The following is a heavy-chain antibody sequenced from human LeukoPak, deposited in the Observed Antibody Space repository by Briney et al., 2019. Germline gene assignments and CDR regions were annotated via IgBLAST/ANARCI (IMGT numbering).Heavy chain of an antibody. V-gene: IGHV4-59*08. CDR3: ARLFRIEAAFDY. CDR1: GGSISSYY. J-gene: IGHJ4*02. Sequence: SETLSLTCTVSGGSISSYYWSWIRQPPGEGLEWIGYIYYSGSTNYNPSLKSRVTISVDTSKNQFSLKLSSVTAADPAGYYCARLFRIEAAFDYWGQGTLVTVS. CDR2: IYYSGST. D-gene: IGHD6-13*01.